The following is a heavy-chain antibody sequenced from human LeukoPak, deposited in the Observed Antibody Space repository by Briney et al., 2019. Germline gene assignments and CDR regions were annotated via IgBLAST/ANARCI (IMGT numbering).Heavy chain of an antibody. CDR2: ISSSGAYI. CDR3: VRVAYDVLTGYENYYDY. D-gene: IGHD3-9*01. V-gene: IGHV3-21*01. CDR1: GFSFNSYS. J-gene: IGHJ4*02. Sequence: GGSLRLSCAASGFSFNSYSMTWVRQAPGKGLECVSSISSSGAYIYYTDSVKGRFTISRDNAKNSLYLQMNSLSAEDTAVYYCVRVAYDVLTGYENYYDYWGQGTPVTVSS.